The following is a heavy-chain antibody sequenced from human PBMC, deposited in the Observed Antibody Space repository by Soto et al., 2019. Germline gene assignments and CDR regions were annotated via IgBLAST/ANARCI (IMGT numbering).Heavy chain of an antibody. D-gene: IGHD2-2*01. Sequence: QVQLVESGGGVVQPGRSLRLSCAASGFTFSSYAMNWVRQAPGKGLEWVALISYDGSNTYYADSVKGRFTISRDSSKNTQYLQWNRLRAADTAVYYCGRCSSTSCHLGSDYWGQGTLVTVSS. CDR1: GFTFSSYA. J-gene: IGHJ4*02. CDR2: ISYDGSNT. CDR3: GRCSSTSCHLGSDY. V-gene: IGHV3-30-3*01.